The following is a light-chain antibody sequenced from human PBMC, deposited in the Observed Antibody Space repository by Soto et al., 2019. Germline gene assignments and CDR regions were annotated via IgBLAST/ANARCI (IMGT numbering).Light chain of an antibody. CDR3: QQYYSTPRT. Sequence: DIVMTQSPDSLAVSLGETATINCKSSQSLLYSSNNKNYLAWYQQKPGQPPKLLIYWASTRESGGPDRFSGSGSGTDFTLTISSLQAEDVAVYYCQQYYSTPRTFGQGTKVEIK. J-gene: IGKJ1*01. CDR2: WAS. CDR1: QSLLYSSNNKNY. V-gene: IGKV4-1*01.